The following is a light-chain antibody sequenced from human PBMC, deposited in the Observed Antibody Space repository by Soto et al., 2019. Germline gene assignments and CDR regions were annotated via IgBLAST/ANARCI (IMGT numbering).Light chain of an antibody. CDR3: QQAYSFPLT. Sequence: DIQMTQSPSSVSASVGDRVTITCRASQDIRSWLGWYQQKPGKAPKVLIYAASNLQSGVPSRFSGSGSGTDFNLTISSLQPEHFATYYCQQAYSFPLTIGGGTRVEIK. CDR1: QDIRSW. CDR2: AAS. V-gene: IGKV1-12*01. J-gene: IGKJ4*01.